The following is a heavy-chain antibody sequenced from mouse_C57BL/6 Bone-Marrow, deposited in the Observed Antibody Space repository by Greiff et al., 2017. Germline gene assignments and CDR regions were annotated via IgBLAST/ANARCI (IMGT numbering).Heavy chain of an antibody. V-gene: IGHV1-64*01. CDR1: GYTFTSYW. CDR3: ARAPFYDYDAMDY. CDR2: IHPNSGST. Sequence: QVQLQQPGAELVKPGASVKLSCKASGYTFTSYWMHWVKQRPGQGLEWIGMIHPNSGSTNYNEKFKSKATLTVDKSSSTAYMQLSSLTSEDSAVYYCARAPFYDYDAMDYWGQGTSVTVSS. D-gene: IGHD2-3*01. J-gene: IGHJ4*01.